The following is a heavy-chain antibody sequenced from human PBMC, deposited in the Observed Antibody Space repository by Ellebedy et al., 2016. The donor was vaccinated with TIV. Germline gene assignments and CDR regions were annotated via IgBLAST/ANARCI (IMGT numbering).Heavy chain of an antibody. CDR1: GFTFSSYA. CDR2: ISGSGGST. CDR3: AKGHYYGSGSYYKQDRYYYGMDV. J-gene: IGHJ6*02. D-gene: IGHD3-10*01. V-gene: IGHV3-23*01. Sequence: GGSLRLSXAASGFTFSSYAMSWVRQAPGKGLEWVSAISGSGGSTYYADSVKGRFTISRDNSKNTLYLQMNSLRAEDTAVYYCAKGHYYGSGSYYKQDRYYYGMDVWGQGTTVTVSS.